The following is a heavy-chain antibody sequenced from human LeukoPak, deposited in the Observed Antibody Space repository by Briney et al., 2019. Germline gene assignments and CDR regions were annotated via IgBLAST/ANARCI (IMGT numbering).Heavy chain of an antibody. CDR3: AREVVVPAAMLGSYYYYGMDV. D-gene: IGHD2-2*01. Sequence: SETLSLTCTVSGGSISSYYRSWIRQPAGKGLEWIGRIYTSGSTNYNPSLKSRVTMSVDTSKNQFSLKLSPVTAADTAVYYCAREVVVPAAMLGSYYYYGMDVWGQGTTVTVSS. V-gene: IGHV4-4*07. CDR1: GGSISSYY. J-gene: IGHJ6*02. CDR2: IYTSGST.